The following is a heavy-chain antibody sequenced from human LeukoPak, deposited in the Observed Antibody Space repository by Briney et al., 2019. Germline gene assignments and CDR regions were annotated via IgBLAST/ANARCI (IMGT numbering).Heavy chain of an antibody. D-gene: IGHD3-3*02. Sequence: GGSLRLSCAASGSTVSSNYMSWVRQAPGKGLEWVSVIYGGGSTYYADSVKGRFTISRDNSKNTLYLQMNSLRAEDTAVYYCARAFRTFGVVPPDYWGQGTLVSVSS. CDR3: ARAFRTFGVVPPDY. J-gene: IGHJ4*02. CDR1: GSTVSSNY. CDR2: IYGGGST. V-gene: IGHV3-66*02.